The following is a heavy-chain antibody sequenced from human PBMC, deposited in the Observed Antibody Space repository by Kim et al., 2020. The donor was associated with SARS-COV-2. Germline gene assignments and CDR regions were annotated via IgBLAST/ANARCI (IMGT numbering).Heavy chain of an antibody. J-gene: IGHJ4*02. D-gene: IGHD6-13*01. V-gene: IGHV4-59*13. CDR3: ARVRQQLVPDY. CDR1: GGSISSYY. Sequence: SETLSLTCTVSGGSISSYYWSWIRQPPGKGLEWIGYIYYSGSTNYNPSLKSRVTISVDTSKNQFSLKLSSVTAADTAVYYCARVRQQLVPDYWGQGTLVTVSS. CDR2: IYYSGST.